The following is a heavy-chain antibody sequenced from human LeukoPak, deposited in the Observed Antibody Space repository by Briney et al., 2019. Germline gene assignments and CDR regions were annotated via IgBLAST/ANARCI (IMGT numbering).Heavy chain of an antibody. CDR3: AKSWNYYDSSGDDALDI. CDR1: GFTFSSYS. Sequence: RAGGSLRLSCAASGFTFSSYSMNWVRQAPGKGLEWVSSISSSSSYIYYADSVKGRFTISRDNSKNTLYLQMNSLRVEDTAVYYCAKSWNYYDSSGDDALDIWGQGTLVTVSS. D-gene: IGHD3-22*01. J-gene: IGHJ4*02. CDR2: ISSSSSYI. V-gene: IGHV3-21*04.